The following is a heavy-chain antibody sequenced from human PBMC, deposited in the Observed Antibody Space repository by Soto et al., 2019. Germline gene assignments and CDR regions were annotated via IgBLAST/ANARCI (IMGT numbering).Heavy chain of an antibody. CDR1: GYSISSGYY. J-gene: IGHJ3*02. CDR2: IYHSGST. CDR3: ARDLSYYYDSSGYYFDAFDI. V-gene: IGHV4-38-2*02. Sequence: PSETLSLTCAVSGYSISSGYYWGWIRQPPGKGLEWIGSIYHSGSTYYNPSLKSRVTISVDTSKNQFSLKLSSVTAADTAVYYWARDLSYYYDSSGYYFDAFDIWGQGTMVTVSS. D-gene: IGHD3-22*01.